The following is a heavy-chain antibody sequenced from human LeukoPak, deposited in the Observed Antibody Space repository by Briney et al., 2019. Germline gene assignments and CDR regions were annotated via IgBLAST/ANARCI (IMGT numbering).Heavy chain of an antibody. Sequence: SQTLSLTCAISGDSVSSNSAAWNWIRQSPSRGLEWLGRTYYRSKWYNDYAVSVKSRITINPDTSKNQFSLQLNSVTPEDTAVYYCARDLYTFNVGEDWFDPWGQGTLVTVSS. J-gene: IGHJ5*02. V-gene: IGHV6-1*01. CDR2: TYYRSKWYN. CDR1: GDSVSSNSAA. D-gene: IGHD3-16*01. CDR3: ARDLYTFNVGEDWFDP.